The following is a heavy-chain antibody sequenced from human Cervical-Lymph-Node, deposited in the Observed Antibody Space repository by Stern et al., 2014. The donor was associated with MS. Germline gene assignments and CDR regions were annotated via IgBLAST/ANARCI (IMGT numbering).Heavy chain of an antibody. CDR1: GGSFSSYA. CDR2: IIHIIGTA. Sequence: QVQLGQSGAEVQKPGSSVKVSCKASGGSFSSYAFNWVRLGPGQGLEWMGGIIHIIGTANYAQKFPGRATNAADTLQRAVYMELSSLTSEDTSVYYCARYNRHSDTTGSYAFDIWGQGTVVTVSS. D-gene: IGHD3-22*01. CDR3: ARYNRHSDTTGSYAFDI. J-gene: IGHJ3*02. V-gene: IGHV1-69*06.